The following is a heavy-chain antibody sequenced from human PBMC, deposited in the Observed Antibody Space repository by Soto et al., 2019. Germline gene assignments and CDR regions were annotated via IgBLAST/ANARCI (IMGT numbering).Heavy chain of an antibody. J-gene: IGHJ6*02. CDR1: GFTFSSYG. CDR2: IWYDGSNK. V-gene: IGHV3-33*01. Sequence: QVQLVESGGGVVQPGRSLRLSCAASGFTFSSYGMHWVRQAPGKGLEWVAVIWYDGSNKYYADSVKGRFTISRDNSKNPLYLQMNSLRAEDTAVYYCAREAIFGVVTDSYYYYGMDVWGQGTTVTVSS. D-gene: IGHD3-3*01. CDR3: AREAIFGVVTDSYYYYGMDV.